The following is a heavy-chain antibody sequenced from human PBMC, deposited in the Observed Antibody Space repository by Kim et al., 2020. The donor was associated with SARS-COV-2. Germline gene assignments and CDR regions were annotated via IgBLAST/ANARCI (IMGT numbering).Heavy chain of an antibody. Sequence: PALKSRVTISVDRSTNQFSLKLSSVTAADTAVYYCARKVHHVGSGTGWFDPWGQGTLVTVSS. D-gene: IGHD1-26*01. J-gene: IGHJ5*02. CDR3: ARKVHHVGSGTGWFDP. V-gene: IGHV4-30-2*01.